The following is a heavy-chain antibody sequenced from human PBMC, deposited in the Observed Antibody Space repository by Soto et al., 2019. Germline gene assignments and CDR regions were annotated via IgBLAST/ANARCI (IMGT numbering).Heavy chain of an antibody. CDR3: ARESSCPFGLCPIPDY. D-gene: IGHD2-2*01. CDR1: GFTFSSYA. V-gene: IGHV3-30-3*01. CDR2: ISYDGSNK. J-gene: IGHJ4*02. Sequence: QVQLVESGGCVVQPGRSLRLSCAASGFTFSSYAMHWVRQAPGKGLEWVAVISYDGSNKYYADSVKGRFTISRDNSKNTLYLQMNSLRAEDTAVYYCARESSCPFGLCPIPDYWGQGTLVTVSS.